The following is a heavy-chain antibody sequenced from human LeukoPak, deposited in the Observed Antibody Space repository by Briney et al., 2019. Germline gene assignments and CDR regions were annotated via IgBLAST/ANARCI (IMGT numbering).Heavy chain of an antibody. CDR1: GLTVSSTY. CDR2: IYGGGGDNT. J-gene: IGHJ4*02. CDR3: ARLRGWYFDY. V-gene: IGHV3-53*04. Sequence: GGSLRLSCAASGLTVSSTYMSWVRQAPGKGLEWVSAIYGGGGDNTYYADSVKGRFTISRHNSKNTLYLQMNSLRAEDTAVYYCARLRGWYFDYWGQGTLVTVSS. D-gene: IGHD6-19*01.